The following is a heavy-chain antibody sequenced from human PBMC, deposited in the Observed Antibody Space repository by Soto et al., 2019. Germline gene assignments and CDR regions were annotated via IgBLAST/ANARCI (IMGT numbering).Heavy chain of an antibody. CDR3: ATLRSGVVVAATLDYYGMVV. V-gene: IGHV1-69*13. CDR2: IIPIFGTA. Sequence: SVKVSCKASGGTFSSYAISWVRQAPGQGLEWMGGIIPIFGTANYAQKFQGRVTITADESTSTAYMELSSLRSEDTAVYYCATLRSGVVVAATLDYYGMVVWGQGTTVTVSS. D-gene: IGHD2-15*01. J-gene: IGHJ6*02. CDR1: GGTFSSYA.